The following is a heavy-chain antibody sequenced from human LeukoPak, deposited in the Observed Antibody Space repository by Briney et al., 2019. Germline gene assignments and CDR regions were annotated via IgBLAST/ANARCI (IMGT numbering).Heavy chain of an antibody. CDR1: GYTFISYG. CDR3: ARRSGGIAAAGAFDI. J-gene: IGHJ3*02. CDR2: ISAYNGNT. D-gene: IGHD6-13*01. Sequence: ASVKVSCKASGYTFISYGISWVRQAPGQGLEWMGWISAYNGNTNYAQKLQGRVTMTTDTSTSTAYMELRSLRSDDTAVYYCARRSGGIAAAGAFDIWGQGTMVTVSS. V-gene: IGHV1-18*04.